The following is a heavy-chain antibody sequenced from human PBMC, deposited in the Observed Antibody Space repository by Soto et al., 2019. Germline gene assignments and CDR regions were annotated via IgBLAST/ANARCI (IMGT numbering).Heavy chain of an antibody. V-gene: IGHV3-64D*06. J-gene: IGHJ3*02. CDR2: ISSNGGST. D-gene: IGHD3-22*01. CDR3: VKVPLYSSAYYDSSGDDAFDI. CDR1: GFTFSSYA. Sequence: GGSLRLSCSASGFTFSSYAMHWVRQAPGKGLEYVSAISSNGGSTYYADSVKGRFTISRDNSKNTLYLQMSSLRAEDTAVYYCVKVPLYSSAYYDSSGDDAFDIWGQGTMVTVSS.